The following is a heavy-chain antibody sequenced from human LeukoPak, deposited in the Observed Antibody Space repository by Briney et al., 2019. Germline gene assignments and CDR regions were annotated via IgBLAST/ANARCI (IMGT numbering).Heavy chain of an antibody. V-gene: IGHV3-74*01. J-gene: IGHJ6*04. D-gene: IGHD3-16*01. CDR2: ITRDGSST. CDR1: GFTFSSSW. Sequence: GGSLRLSCAASGFTFSSSWMHWVRQAPGKGLVWVSRITRDGSSTTYADSVKGRFTTSRDNAKNTLYLQMDSLRADDTAVYYCARDPGYESWSPFWGGMDVWGNGTTVIVSS. CDR3: ARDPGYESWSPFWGGMDV.